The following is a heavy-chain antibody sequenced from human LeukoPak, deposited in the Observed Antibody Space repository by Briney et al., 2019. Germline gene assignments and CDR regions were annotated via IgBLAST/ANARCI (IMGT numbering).Heavy chain of an antibody. V-gene: IGHV1-18*01. Sequence: AASVKVSCKASGYTFTSYGISWVRQAPGRGLEWMGWVSAYNGNTNYAQKLQGRVTMTTDTSTSTAYMELRSLRSDDTAVYYCARSRLLWFGELLSPSSWFDPWGQGTLVTVSS. D-gene: IGHD3-10*01. CDR2: VSAYNGNT. CDR3: ARSRLLWFGELLSPSSWFDP. J-gene: IGHJ5*02. CDR1: GYTFTSYG.